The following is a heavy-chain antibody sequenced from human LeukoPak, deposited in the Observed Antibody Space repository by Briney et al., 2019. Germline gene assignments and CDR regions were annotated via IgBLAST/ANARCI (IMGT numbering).Heavy chain of an antibody. Sequence: ASVKVSCKASRYTFTAYYMHWVRPPPGQGLAGMGWIDSKNGDTQYAQKSQSRLTITRETAIELAYLEPGILTSHENAGDYCASEAYWSGGRCSVQRVASWGQGTPVTVSS. CDR2: IDSKNGDT. V-gene: IGHV1-2*02. CDR3: ASEAYWSGGRCSVQRVAS. J-gene: IGHJ5*02. D-gene: IGHD2-15*01. CDR1: RYTFTAYY.